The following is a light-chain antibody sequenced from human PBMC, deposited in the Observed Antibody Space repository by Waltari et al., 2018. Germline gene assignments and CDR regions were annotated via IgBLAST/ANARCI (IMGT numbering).Light chain of an antibody. CDR2: GAS. Sequence: DIQMTQSPSSLSTSVGSRVTITCRASQSISSYLNWFQQKPGKAPKLLIFGASSLQSGVPSRFSGSGSGTEFTLTISSLQPEDFATYYCQQSYSTPITSGQGTRLEIK. CDR1: QSISSY. J-gene: IGKJ5*01. CDR3: QQSYSTPIT. V-gene: IGKV1-39*01.